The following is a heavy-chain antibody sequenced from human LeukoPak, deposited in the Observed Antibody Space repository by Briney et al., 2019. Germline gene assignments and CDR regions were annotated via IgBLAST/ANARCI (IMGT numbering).Heavy chain of an antibody. CDR1: GGSISGFF. J-gene: IGHJ4*02. CDR2: IFSSGGA. CDR3: ARVATPDVSSPLDF. Sequence: AETLSLTCAVSGGSISGFFGTWIRQPAGQGPQHIGRIFSSGGANYNPSLQGRVALSVDTSRNLYSLTLTSVTAADTAVYFCARVATPDVSSPLDFWGQGILVTVSS. D-gene: IGHD6-19*01. V-gene: IGHV4-4*07.